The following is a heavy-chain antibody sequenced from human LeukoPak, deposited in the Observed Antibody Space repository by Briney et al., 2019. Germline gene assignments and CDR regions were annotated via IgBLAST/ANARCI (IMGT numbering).Heavy chain of an antibody. V-gene: IGHV4-59*08. CDR2: IYYSGST. CDR3: ARHASSGWYGGAFDI. D-gene: IGHD6-19*01. CDR1: GGSISSYY. Sequence: PSETLSLTCTVSGGSISSYYWSWIRQPPGKGLEWIGYIYYSGSTNYNPSLKSRVTISVDTSKNQFSLKLSSVTAADTAVYYCARHASSGWYGGAFDIWGQGTMVTVSS. J-gene: IGHJ3*02.